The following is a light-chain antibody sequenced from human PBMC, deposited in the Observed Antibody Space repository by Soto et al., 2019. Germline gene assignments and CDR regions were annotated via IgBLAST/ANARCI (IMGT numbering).Light chain of an antibody. Sequence: QSVPTQPASVSGSPGQSITISCTGTSSDVGGYDYVSWYQHHPGKAPKLIIHDVRNRPSGVSHRFSGSKSGNTASLTISGLRAEDEAIYYCSSYSASSTLVVFGIGTKVTVL. J-gene: IGLJ1*01. CDR3: SSYSASSTLVV. V-gene: IGLV2-14*01. CDR2: DVR. CDR1: SSDVGGYDY.